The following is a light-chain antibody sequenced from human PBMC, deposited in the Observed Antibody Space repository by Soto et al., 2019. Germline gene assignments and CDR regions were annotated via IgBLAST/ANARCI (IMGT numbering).Light chain of an antibody. V-gene: IGKV1-5*01. CDR1: QSISSW. CDR2: ASS. J-gene: IGKJ1*01. CDR3: QQYNSYSPT. Sequence: IQMTHSPSTLSASVGDRVTIPCRSSQSISSWLAWYQQKPGKAPKLLIYASSSLQSGVPSMFSGCGSGTEFTLTISSLQPDDFATYSCQQYNSYSPTFGLGTKVDIK.